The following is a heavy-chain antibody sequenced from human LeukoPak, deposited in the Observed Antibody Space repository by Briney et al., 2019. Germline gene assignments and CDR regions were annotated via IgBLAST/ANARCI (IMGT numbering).Heavy chain of an antibody. CDR1: GGSISSYY. Sequence: SETLSLTCTVSGGSISSYYWSWIRQPPGKGLEWIGYIYYSGSTNYNPSLKSRVTISVDTSKNQFSLKLCSVTAADTAVYYCARGARGYYYDSSGYYFDYWGQGTLVTVSS. V-gene: IGHV4-59*01. CDR3: ARGARGYYYDSSGYYFDY. CDR2: IYYSGST. D-gene: IGHD3-22*01. J-gene: IGHJ4*02.